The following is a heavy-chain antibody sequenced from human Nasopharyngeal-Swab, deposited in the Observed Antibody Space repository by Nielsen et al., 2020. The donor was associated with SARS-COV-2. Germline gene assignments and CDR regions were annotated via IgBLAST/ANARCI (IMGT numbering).Heavy chain of an antibody. Sequence: SLKISCAAPGFTFSSYAMHWVRQAPGKGLEWVAVISYYGSNKYYADSVKGRFTISRDKSKNTLYLQMHSLRAEDTAVYYCARPKGGSYLDAFDIWGQGTMVTVSS. CDR3: ARPKGGSYLDAFDI. V-gene: IGHV3-30-3*01. J-gene: IGHJ3*02. CDR1: GFTFSSYA. D-gene: IGHD1-26*01. CDR2: ISYYGSNK.